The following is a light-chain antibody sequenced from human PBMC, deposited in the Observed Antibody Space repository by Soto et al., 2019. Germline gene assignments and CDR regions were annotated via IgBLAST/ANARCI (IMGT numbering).Light chain of an antibody. V-gene: IGKV3-15*01. Sequence: EIVMTQSPATLPVSPGERATLSCRASQSVSSNLAWYQQKPGQAPRFLIYGASTRATGIPARFSGSGSGTEFTLTISSLEPEDFAVFYCQQYGTSPLTFGGGTKVDIK. J-gene: IGKJ4*01. CDR2: GAS. CDR1: QSVSSN. CDR3: QQYGTSPLT.